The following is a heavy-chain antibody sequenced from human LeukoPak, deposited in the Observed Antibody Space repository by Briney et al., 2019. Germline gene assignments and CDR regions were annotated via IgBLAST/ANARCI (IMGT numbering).Heavy chain of an antibody. J-gene: IGHJ4*02. Sequence: GESLKISCKASGYTFTNSWIAWVRQMPGKGLEWMGIIYPDDSDTRYSPSFQGQVTISADRSISTAYLQWSSLKASDTAVYYCGRSVTQTSGFDYWGQGTLVTVSS. CDR2: IYPDDSDT. D-gene: IGHD4-17*01. CDR1: GYTFTNSW. V-gene: IGHV5-51*01. CDR3: GRSVTQTSGFDY.